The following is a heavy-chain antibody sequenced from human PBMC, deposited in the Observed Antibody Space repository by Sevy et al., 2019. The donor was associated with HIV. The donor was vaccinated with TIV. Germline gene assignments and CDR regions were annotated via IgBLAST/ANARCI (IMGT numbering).Heavy chain of an antibody. CDR2: TSYDGSSN. D-gene: IGHD3-22*01. J-gene: IGHJ4*02. Sequence: GESLKIACAASGFTFSNFAMHWVRQAPGKGLEWVAITSYDGSSNYYADSVKGRFTISRDNSKHTLYLQMNSLTVEDTAVYYCATDDRDNSRYHFTYWGQGTLVTVSS. V-gene: IGHV3-30-3*01. CDR3: ATDDRDNSRYHFTY. CDR1: GFTFSNFA.